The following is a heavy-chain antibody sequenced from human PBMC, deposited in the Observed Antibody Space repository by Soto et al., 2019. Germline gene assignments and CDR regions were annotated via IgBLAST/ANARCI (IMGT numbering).Heavy chain of an antibody. D-gene: IGHD2-15*01. CDR2: SRNKDKSYST. Sequence: GGSLRLSCAVSGFTLSDQYMDWVRQAPGKGLEWVCRSRNKDKSYSTDYAASVKGRFTTSRDDSKNSVYLQMSSLRTEDTAVYYCHSLLPGRPESWGQGTLVTVSS. V-gene: IGHV3-72*01. J-gene: IGHJ5*02. CDR3: HSLLPGRPES. CDR1: GFTLSDQY.